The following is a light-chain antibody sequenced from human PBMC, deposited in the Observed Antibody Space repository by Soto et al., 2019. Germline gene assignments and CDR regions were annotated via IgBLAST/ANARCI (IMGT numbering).Light chain of an antibody. CDR1: QSPSRW. V-gene: IGKV1-5*03. J-gene: IGKJ1*01. Sequence: DIQLTQSPSTLSASVGDRVIITCRASQSPSRWLAWYQQKPGKAPKLLIYKASTLKSGVPSRFSGSGSGTEFTLTISSLQPDDFATYYCQQWNSYSWTFGQGTKVEI. CDR2: KAS. CDR3: QQWNSYSWT.